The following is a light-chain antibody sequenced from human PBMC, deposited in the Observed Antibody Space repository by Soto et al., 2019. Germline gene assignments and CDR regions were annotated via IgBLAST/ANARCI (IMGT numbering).Light chain of an antibody. CDR3: QQYNNWWT. J-gene: IGKJ1*01. Sequence: EIVLTQSPGTLSLSPGERATLSCRASQSVNSYLAWYQQKPGLPPRLLIYDASSRATGIPARFSGSGSGTEFTLTISSLQSEDFAVYYCQQYNNWWTFGQGTKVDIK. V-gene: IGKV3D-15*01. CDR2: DAS. CDR1: QSVNSY.